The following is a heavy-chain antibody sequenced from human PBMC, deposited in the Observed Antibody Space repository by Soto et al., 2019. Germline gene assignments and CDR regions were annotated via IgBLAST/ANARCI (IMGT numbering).Heavy chain of an antibody. CDR3: ARDGGRYYAMDV. Sequence: PSETLSLTGAVSGYSISSGYYWGWFRQPPGKGLEWIATIYHSGSTYYSPSLKSRVTISVDTSKNQFSLKLTSVTAADTAMYYCARDGGRYYAMDVWGQGTTVTVSS. CDR2: IYHSGST. V-gene: IGHV4-38-2*02. D-gene: IGHD3-3*01. CDR1: GYSISSGYY. J-gene: IGHJ6*02.